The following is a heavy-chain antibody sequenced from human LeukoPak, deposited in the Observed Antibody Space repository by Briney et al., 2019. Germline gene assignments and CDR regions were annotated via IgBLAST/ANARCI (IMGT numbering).Heavy chain of an antibody. V-gene: IGHV1-69*13. Sequence: SVKVSCKASGGTFSSYAISWVRQAPGQGLEWMGGIIPIFGTADYAQKFQGRVTITADESTSTAYMELSSLRSEDTAVYYCARDALGYCSGGSCSGFDYWGQGTLVTVSS. J-gene: IGHJ4*02. CDR1: GGTFSSYA. CDR2: IIPIFGTA. D-gene: IGHD2-15*01. CDR3: ARDALGYCSGGSCSGFDY.